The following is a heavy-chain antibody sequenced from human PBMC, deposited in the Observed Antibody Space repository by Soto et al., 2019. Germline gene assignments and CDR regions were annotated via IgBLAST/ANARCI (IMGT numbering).Heavy chain of an antibody. CDR2: INAGNGNT. Sequence: ASVKVSCKASGYTFTSYAMHWVRQAPGQRLEWMGWINAGNGNTKYSQKFQGRVTITADESTSTAYMELSSLRSEDTAVYYCARDRGVIRSDAFDIWGQGTMVTVSS. CDR3: ARDRGVIRSDAFDI. V-gene: IGHV1-3*01. CDR1: GYTFTSYA. J-gene: IGHJ3*02. D-gene: IGHD3-10*01.